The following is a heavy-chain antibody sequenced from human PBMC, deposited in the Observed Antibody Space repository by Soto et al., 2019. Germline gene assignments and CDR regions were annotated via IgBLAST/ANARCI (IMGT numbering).Heavy chain of an antibody. V-gene: IGHV1-18*01. CDR3: ARDSRHYVLPDY. J-gene: IGHJ4*02. CDR1: GYSFSTFG. CDR2: ISTDSGDT. Sequence: ASVKVSCKASGYSFSTFGISWVRQAPGQGLEWLGWISTDSGDTKYAENFQDRITMTTDTSTNTAYMELRSLRSDVTAVYYCARDSRHYVLPDYWCQETLVTVSS. D-gene: IGHD4-17*01.